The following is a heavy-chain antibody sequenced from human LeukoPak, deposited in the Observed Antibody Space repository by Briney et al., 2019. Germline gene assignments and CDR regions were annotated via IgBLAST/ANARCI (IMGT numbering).Heavy chain of an antibody. CDR2: ISYDGSNK. V-gene: IGHV3-30*18. J-gene: IGHJ4*02. D-gene: IGHD1-26*01. CDR3: AKAVGDYFDY. CDR1: GFTFSSYG. Sequence: GRSLRLSCAASGFTFSSYGMHWVRQAPGKGLEWVAVISYDGSNKYYADSVKGRFTISRDNSKNTLYLQMNSLRAEDTAVYYCAKAVGDYFDYWGQGTLVTVSS.